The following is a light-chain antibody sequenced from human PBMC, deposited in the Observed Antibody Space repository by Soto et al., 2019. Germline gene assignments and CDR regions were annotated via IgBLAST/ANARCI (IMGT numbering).Light chain of an antibody. Sequence: QSALTQPPSASGSPGQSVAISCTGTSSDVGGYNYGSWYQQHPGKAPKLMIYEVNKRPSGVPDRFSGSKSGNTASLTGSGLQAEDEADYYCSSYSGSSNVFGTGTKLTVL. CDR1: SSDVGGYNY. J-gene: IGLJ1*01. V-gene: IGLV2-8*01. CDR3: SSYSGSSNV. CDR2: EVN.